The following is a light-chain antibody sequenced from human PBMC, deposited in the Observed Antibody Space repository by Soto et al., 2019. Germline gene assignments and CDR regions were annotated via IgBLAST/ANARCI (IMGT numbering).Light chain of an antibody. V-gene: IGKV2-40*01. Sequence: DIVMTQTPLSLPVTPGEPASISCRSSQSLLDSDDGNTYLDWYLQKPGQSPQLLFYTLSARASGVPDRFSGSGSGTDFTLKISRVEAEDVGVYYCMQRIEFPLTFGGGTKVEIK. CDR3: MQRIEFPLT. CDR1: QSLLDSDDGNTY. J-gene: IGKJ4*01. CDR2: TLS.